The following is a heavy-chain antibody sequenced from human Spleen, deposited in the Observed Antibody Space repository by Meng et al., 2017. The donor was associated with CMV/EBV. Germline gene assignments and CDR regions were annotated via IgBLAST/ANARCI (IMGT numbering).Heavy chain of an antibody. D-gene: IGHD3-16*01. V-gene: IGHV7-4-1*02. Sequence: SVMLSCKASGYIFTSRTMNWVRQAPGQGLEWMGWINTNTGNPTYAQGFTGRFVFSLDTPVSTAYLQISSLRAEDTGIYYCARGHYDDSWGQGTLVTVSS. CDR3: ARGHYDDS. J-gene: IGHJ5*02. CDR2: INTNTGNP. CDR1: GYIFTSRT.